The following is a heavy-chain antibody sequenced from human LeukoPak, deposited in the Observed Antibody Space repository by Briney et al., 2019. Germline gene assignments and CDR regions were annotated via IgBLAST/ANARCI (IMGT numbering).Heavy chain of an antibody. V-gene: IGHV3-7*04. CDR1: GFNFNSYW. D-gene: IGHD3-10*01. CDR2: IKQDGSDI. Sequence: PGGSLRLSCAASGFNFNSYWMSWVRQAPGKGLECVANIKQDGSDIYFVDSVKGRFTISRDNAKISLYLQMNSLRGEDTAVYYCARARYGSGGYFFDFWGQGTLVTVSS. CDR3: ARARYGSGGYFFDF. J-gene: IGHJ4*02.